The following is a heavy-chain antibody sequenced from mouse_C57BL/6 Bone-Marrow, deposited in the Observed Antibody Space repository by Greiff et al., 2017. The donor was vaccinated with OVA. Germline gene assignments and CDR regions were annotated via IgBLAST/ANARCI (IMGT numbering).Heavy chain of an antibody. CDR2: IRYDGSN. Sequence: EVKVLQSGPGLVKPSQSLSLTCSVTGYSITSGYYWKWIRQLPGNQVEWRGYIRYDGSNNYNPSLKNRITITLDTSKNQFFLKMSSVTTEDTATYYCARRGTKAWFAYWGQGTLVTVSA. CDR1: GYSITSGYY. J-gene: IGHJ3*01. CDR3: ARRGTKAWFAY. V-gene: IGHV3-6*01. D-gene: IGHD1-3*01.